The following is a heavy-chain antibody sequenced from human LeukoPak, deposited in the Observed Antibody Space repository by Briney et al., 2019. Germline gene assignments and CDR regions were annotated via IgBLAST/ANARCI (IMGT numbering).Heavy chain of an antibody. CDR1: RFTVNNYA. V-gene: IGHV3-23*01. J-gene: IGHJ4*02. CDR3: AKEEGRAAAQY. Sequence: GGSLRLSCVASRFTVNNYAMNWVRQAPGKGLEWVSLISGSGDATYYADSVKGRFTISRDNSKNTLYLQMNSLRAEDTAVYYCAKEEGRAAAQYWGQGTLVTVSS. D-gene: IGHD6-13*01. CDR2: ISGSGDAT.